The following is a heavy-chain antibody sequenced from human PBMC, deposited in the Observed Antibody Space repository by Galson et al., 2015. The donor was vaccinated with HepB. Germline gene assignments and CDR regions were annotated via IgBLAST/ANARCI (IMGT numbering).Heavy chain of an antibody. J-gene: IGHJ4*02. CDR2: ISGSGHNT. D-gene: IGHD4-23*01. CDR3: AKHRVTVEPFDH. V-gene: IGHV3-23*01. Sequence: SLRLSCAASGFTFSSYAMSWVRQAPGKGLEWLSVISGSGHNTYYADSVKGRFTISRDNSKNTLYMEMNSLRAEDTAAYYCAKHRVTVEPFDHWGQGTPVTVSS. CDR1: GFTFSSYA.